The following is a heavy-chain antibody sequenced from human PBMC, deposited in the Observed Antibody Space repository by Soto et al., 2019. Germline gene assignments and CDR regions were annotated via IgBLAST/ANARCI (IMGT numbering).Heavy chain of an antibody. Sequence: QLQLQESGPGLVKPSETLSLTCTVSGGSISSSSYYWGWIRQPPGKGLEWIGSIYYSGSSYYNPSLKSRVTLSVDTSKNQLSLKLSSVTAADTAVYYCPRPHGFFGVVGYWFDPWGQGTLVPVSS. D-gene: IGHD3-3*01. CDR1: GGSISSSSYY. CDR3: PRPHGFFGVVGYWFDP. CDR2: IYYSGSS. V-gene: IGHV4-39*01. J-gene: IGHJ5*02.